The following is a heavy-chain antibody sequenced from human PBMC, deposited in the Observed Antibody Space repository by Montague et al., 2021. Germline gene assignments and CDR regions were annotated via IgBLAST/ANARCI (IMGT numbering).Heavy chain of an antibody. V-gene: IGHV4-59*13. CDR1: GGSISSFY. CDR3: AGGRGNSYVSFDS. CDR2: IYYSGSAGGTT. D-gene: IGHD5-18*01. J-gene: IGHJ4*02. Sequence: SETLSLTCTVSGGSISSFYWSWIRQPPEKGLELIAYIYYSGSAGGTTNYNPSLTIRVTISVDSSKNQLSLQLTSVTTADTAVYYCAGGRGNSYVSFDSWGQGTLISVSS.